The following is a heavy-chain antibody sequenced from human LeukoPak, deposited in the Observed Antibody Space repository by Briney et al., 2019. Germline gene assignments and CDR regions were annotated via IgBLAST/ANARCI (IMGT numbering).Heavy chain of an antibody. V-gene: IGHV3-33*08. D-gene: IGHD3-3*01. CDR2: IWYDGSNK. Sequence: GGSLRLSCKASGFIFGDYYMNWIRQAPGKGLEWVAVIWYDGSNKYYADSVKGRFTISRDNSKNTLYLQMNSLRAEDTAVYYCARDNYDFWSGYYSNWFDPWGQGTLVTVSS. CDR3: ARDNYDFWSGYYSNWFDP. J-gene: IGHJ5*02. CDR1: GFIFGDYY.